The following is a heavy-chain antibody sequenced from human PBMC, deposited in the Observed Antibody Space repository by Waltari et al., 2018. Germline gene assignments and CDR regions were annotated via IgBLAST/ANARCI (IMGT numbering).Heavy chain of an antibody. CDR2: VNSDGSGT. CDR3: VRGYGRGVTNGDYFEY. CDR1: GFTLSSFW. Sequence: EVQLVESGGGLVQPGGSLRLSCVASGFTLSSFWMHWVRQAPGKWLVCCSRVNSDGSGTTYADSVKGRFTISRDNAKNTLYLQMNSLRAEDTAVYYCVRGYGRGVTNGDYFEYWGQGTLVTVSS. J-gene: IGHJ4*02. V-gene: IGHV3-74*01. D-gene: IGHD4-17*01.